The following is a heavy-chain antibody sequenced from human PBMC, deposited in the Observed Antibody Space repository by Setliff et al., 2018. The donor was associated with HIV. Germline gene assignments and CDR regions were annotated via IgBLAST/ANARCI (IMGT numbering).Heavy chain of an antibody. J-gene: IGHJ4*02. V-gene: IGHV1-2*02. Sequence: ASVKVSCKDSGYTSTDNFIHWVRQAPGQGLEWMGWIGPRNADRRISQKFQGRVTMTRDTYIRTAYMELSSLTSDDTAVYYCASLATTRWDYWGRGTLVTVSS. CDR1: GYTSTDNF. CDR3: ASLATTRWDY. D-gene: IGHD2-15*01. CDR2: IGPRNADR.